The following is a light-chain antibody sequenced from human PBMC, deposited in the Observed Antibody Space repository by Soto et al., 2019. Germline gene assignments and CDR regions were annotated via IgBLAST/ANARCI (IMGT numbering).Light chain of an antibody. CDR2: GAA. CDR3: QQYNVWPPL. V-gene: IGKV3-20*01. Sequence: EIVLTQSPGTLSLSPGERATLSCRASQSVSSNYLAWYQQKPGQAPRLLIFGAASRATGIPDRFSGRGSGTDFTLTISRLEPEDFAVYYCQQYNVWPPLFGQGTRLEIK. J-gene: IGKJ5*01. CDR1: QSVSSNY.